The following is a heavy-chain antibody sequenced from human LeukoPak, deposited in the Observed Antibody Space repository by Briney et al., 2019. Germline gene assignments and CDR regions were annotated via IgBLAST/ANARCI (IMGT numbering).Heavy chain of an antibody. D-gene: IGHD3-9*01. CDR2: ISYDGSNK. CDR3: AKTGGYFDWLSLDY. J-gene: IGHJ4*02. CDR1: GFTFSSYG. Sequence: GGSLRLSCAASGFTFSSYGMHWVRQAPGKGLEWVAVISYDGSNKYYADSVKGRFTISRDNSRNTLYLQMNSLRAEDTAVYYCAKTGGYFDWLSLDYWGQGTPVTVSS. V-gene: IGHV3-30*18.